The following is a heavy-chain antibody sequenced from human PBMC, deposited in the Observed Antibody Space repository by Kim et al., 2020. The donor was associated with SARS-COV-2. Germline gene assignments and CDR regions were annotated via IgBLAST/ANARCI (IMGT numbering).Heavy chain of an antibody. V-gene: IGHV1-46*01. CDR3: ARGIGSGSYYSP. CDR2: ISPSGGGP. D-gene: IGHD3-10*01. Sequence: ASVKVSCKASGYSFTSYYIHWVRQAPGQGLEWMGIISPSGGGPTYTQKFQGRVTITRDTSTSTVYMELSSLTSEDTAVYYCARGIGSGSYYSPWGQGTLV. CDR1: GYSFTSYY. J-gene: IGHJ5*02.